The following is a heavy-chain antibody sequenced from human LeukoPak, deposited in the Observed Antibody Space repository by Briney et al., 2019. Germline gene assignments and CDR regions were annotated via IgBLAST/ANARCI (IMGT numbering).Heavy chain of an antibody. CDR2: IHYRGGT. CDR1: GASTSSNY. V-gene: IGHV4-59*01. CDR3: AREEHGTFDC. J-gene: IGHJ4*02. Sequence: PSETLSLTCTVSGASTSSNYWSWLRQPPGKGLEWIGYIHYRGGTNYNPSLKSRVTMSVDTSKNHFSLKLNSVTAADTAVYYCAREEHGTFDCWGQGTLVTVSS. D-gene: IGHD1-1*01.